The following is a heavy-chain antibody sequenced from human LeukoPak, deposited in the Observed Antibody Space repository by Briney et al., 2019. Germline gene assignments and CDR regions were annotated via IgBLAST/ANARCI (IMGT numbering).Heavy chain of an antibody. J-gene: IGHJ6*02. CDR1: GGSISSYY. V-gene: IGHV4-59*01. CDR3: ARDYGGNLRYYYGMDV. CDR2: IYYSGST. Sequence: SETLSLTCTVPGGSISSYYWSWIRQPPGKGLEWIGYIYYSGSTNYNPSLKSRVTISVDTSKNQFSLKLSSVTAADTAVYYCARDYGGNLRYYYGMDVWGQGTTVTVSS. D-gene: IGHD4-23*01.